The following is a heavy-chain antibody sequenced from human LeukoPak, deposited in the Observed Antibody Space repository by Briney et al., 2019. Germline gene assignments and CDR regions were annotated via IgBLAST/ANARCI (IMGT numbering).Heavy chain of an antibody. CDR3: ARNFYFDSSGYSHY. J-gene: IGHJ4*02. Sequence: ASVKVSCTPSVYTFTAYYMHWVRQAPGQGLEWMGWINPNSGGTNYAQKFQGRVTMTRDTSISTAYMELSRLRSDDTAVYYCARNFYFDSSGYSHYWGQGTLVTVSS. V-gene: IGHV1-2*02. CDR2: INPNSGGT. CDR1: VYTFTAYY. D-gene: IGHD3-22*01.